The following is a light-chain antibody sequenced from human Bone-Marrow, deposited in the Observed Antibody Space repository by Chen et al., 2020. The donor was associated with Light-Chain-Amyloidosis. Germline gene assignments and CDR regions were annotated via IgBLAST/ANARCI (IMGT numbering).Light chain of an antibody. V-gene: IGKV2D-29*02. CDR3: MQSIQLPLT. CDR2: EVS. CDR1: QSLRDIKTY. J-gene: IGKJ4*01. Sequence: DIVMTQTPLSLSVTPGQPASISCKSSQSLRDIKTYLYWYLQKPGQSPQLLIYEVSNRFSGVPDRFSGSGSETDFTLKISRVEAEDVGVYYCMQSIQLPLTFVGGTKVEIK.